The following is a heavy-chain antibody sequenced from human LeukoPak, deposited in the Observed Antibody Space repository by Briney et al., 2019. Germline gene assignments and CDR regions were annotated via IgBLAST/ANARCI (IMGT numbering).Heavy chain of an antibody. CDR1: GFTFRSYA. D-gene: IGHD3-22*01. J-gene: IGHJ4*02. CDR2: ISGSGGST. Sequence: GGSLRLSCAASGFTFRSYAMSWVRQAPGKGLEWVSAISGSGGSTYYADSVKGRFTISRDNFKNTLYLQMNSLRAEDMAVYYCAKVGPPYDSSGYFDYWGQGTLVTVSS. CDR3: AKVGPPYDSSGYFDY. V-gene: IGHV3-23*01.